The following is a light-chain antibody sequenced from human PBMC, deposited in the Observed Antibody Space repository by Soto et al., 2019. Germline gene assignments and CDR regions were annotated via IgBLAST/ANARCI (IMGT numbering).Light chain of an antibody. CDR2: DAS. CDR3: QQYDNWPRT. Sequence: EMGMTQFPATLSVSPGERATLSCRASQSVSSNLAWYQQKPGQAPRLLIYDASTRATGVPGRFSGSGSGTEFTLTISSLQSEDFAVYYCQQYDNWPRTCGQGTKVDIK. CDR1: QSVSSN. V-gene: IGKV3-15*01. J-gene: IGKJ1*01.